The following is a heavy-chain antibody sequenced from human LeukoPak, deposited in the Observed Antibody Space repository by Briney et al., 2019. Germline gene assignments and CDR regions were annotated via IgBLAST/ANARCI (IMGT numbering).Heavy chain of an antibody. CDR1: GYTFTGYY. CDR3: ARETASYYCSSTSCPHAFDI. V-gene: IGHV1-2*02. Sequence: ASVKVSCKASGYTFTGYYMHWVRQAPGQGLEWMGWINPNSGGTNYAQKFQGRVTMTRDTSISTAYMELSRLRSDDTAVYYCARETASYYCSSTSCPHAFDIWGQGTMVTVSS. CDR2: INPNSGGT. D-gene: IGHD2-2*01. J-gene: IGHJ3*02.